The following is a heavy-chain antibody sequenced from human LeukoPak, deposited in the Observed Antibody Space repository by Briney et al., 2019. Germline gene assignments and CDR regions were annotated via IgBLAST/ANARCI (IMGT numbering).Heavy chain of an antibody. D-gene: IGHD6-19*01. J-gene: IGHJ4*02. V-gene: IGHV3-9*01. CDR1: GFTFYDYA. CDR3: AKDTGSAVAGTIDY. Sequence: GGSLRLSCAASGFTFYDYAMHWVRQAPGKGLEWVSGISWNSGSIGYADSVKGRFTISRDNAKNSLYLQMNSLRAEDTALYYCAKDTGSAVAGTIDYWGQGTLVTVSS. CDR2: ISWNSGSI.